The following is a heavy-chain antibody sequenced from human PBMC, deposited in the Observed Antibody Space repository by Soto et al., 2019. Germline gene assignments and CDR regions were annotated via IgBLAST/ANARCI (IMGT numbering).Heavy chain of an antibody. D-gene: IGHD5-12*01. Sequence: GESLKISCKGSGYSFTSYWISWVRQMPGKGLEWMGRIDPSDSYTNYSPSFQGHVTISADKSISTAYLQWSSLKASDTAMYYCARRSYDTNYYYGMDVWGQGTTVTVSS. J-gene: IGHJ6*02. CDR1: GYSFTSYW. CDR3: ARRSYDTNYYYGMDV. CDR2: IDPSDSYT. V-gene: IGHV5-10-1*01.